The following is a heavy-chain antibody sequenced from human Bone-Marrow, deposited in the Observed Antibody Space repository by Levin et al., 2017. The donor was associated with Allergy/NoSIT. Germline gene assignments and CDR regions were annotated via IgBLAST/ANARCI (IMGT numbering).Heavy chain of an antibody. Sequence: SETLSLTCAVYGGSFSGYYWSWIRQPPGKGLEWIGEINHSGSTNYNPSLKSRVTISVDTSKNQFSLKLSSVTAADTAVYYCARGKVEAVAGRYTYYYYYYYMDVWGKGTTVTVSS. J-gene: IGHJ6*03. V-gene: IGHV4-34*01. CDR3: ARGKVEAVAGRYTYYYYYYYMDV. CDR2: INHSGST. CDR1: GGSFSGYY. D-gene: IGHD6-19*01.